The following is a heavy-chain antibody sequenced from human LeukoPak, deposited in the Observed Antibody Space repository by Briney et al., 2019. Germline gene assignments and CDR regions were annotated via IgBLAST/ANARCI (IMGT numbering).Heavy chain of an antibody. CDR1: GFTVTSNY. CDR2: VYPGGFT. D-gene: IGHD1-26*01. J-gene: IGHJ4*02. CDR3: ARARGGTYGDFFDY. Sequence: GGSLRLSCAVSGFTVTSNYMSWVRQAPGKGLEWVSVVYPGGFTYHADSVKGRFTISRDTSKNTVYLQMNSLRAEDTAVYYCARARGGTYGDFFDYWGQGTLVTVSS. V-gene: IGHV3-66*01.